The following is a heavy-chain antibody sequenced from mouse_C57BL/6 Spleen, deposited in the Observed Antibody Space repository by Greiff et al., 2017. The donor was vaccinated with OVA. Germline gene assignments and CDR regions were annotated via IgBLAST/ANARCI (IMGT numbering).Heavy chain of an antibody. V-gene: IGHV3-6*01. CDR1: GYSITSGYY. D-gene: IGHD3-1*01. Sequence: EVKLEEPGPGLVKPSQSLSLTCSVTGYSITSGYYWNWIRQFPGNKLEWMGYIRYDGSNNYNPSLKNRISITRDTSKNQLFLKLNSVTTEDTATYYCASRDLLDYWGQGTLVTVSA. CDR3: ASRDLLDY. J-gene: IGHJ3*01. CDR2: IRYDGSN.